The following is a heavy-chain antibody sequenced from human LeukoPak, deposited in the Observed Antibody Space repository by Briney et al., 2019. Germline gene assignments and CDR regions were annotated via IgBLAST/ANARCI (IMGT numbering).Heavy chain of an antibody. D-gene: IGHD3-10*01. V-gene: IGHV3-48*01. J-gene: IGHJ4*02. Sequence: GGSLRLSCAASGLTFSSYSMNWVRQAPGKGLEWVSYISSSSSTIYYADSVKGRFTISRDNAKNSLYLQMNSLRAEDTAVYYCARAARLLWFGESTFDYWGQGTLVTVSS. CDR3: ARAARLLWFGESTFDY. CDR1: GLTFSSYS. CDR2: ISSSSSTI.